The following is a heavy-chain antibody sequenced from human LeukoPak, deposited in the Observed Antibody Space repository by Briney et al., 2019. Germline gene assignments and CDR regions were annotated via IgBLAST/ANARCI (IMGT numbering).Heavy chain of an antibody. J-gene: IGHJ6*02. CDR2: IKQDGSEK. Sequence: KSGGSLRLSCAASGFTFRSNWMSWVRQAPGKGLEWVANIKQDGSEKYYVDSVKGRFTISRDNAKNSLYLQMNSLRAEDTAVYFCARDLVDYGSGSYGHNYYYYYGMDVWGQGTTVTVSS. CDR1: GFTFRSNW. D-gene: IGHD3-10*01. CDR3: ARDLVDYGSGSYGHNYYYYYGMDV. V-gene: IGHV3-7*01.